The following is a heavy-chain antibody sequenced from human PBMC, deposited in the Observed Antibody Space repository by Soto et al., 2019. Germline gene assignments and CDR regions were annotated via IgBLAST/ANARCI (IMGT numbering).Heavy chain of an antibody. Sequence: PSETLSLTCSVSGDSINSDNYYWGWIRQPPGKGLEWIGSIYYRGNTYYNPSLKTRVTISLDKSKSQFSLKLNSVTAADSAVYFCARLEGLATVSYYFDYWGQGTLVTVSS. V-gene: IGHV4-39*01. CDR3: ARLEGLATVSYYFDY. CDR2: IYYRGNT. D-gene: IGHD3-9*01. CDR1: GDSINSDNYY. J-gene: IGHJ4*02.